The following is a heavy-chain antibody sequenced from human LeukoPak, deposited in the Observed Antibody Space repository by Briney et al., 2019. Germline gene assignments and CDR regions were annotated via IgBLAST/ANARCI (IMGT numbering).Heavy chain of an antibody. CDR3: ARDSYYYDSSGYYYYFDY. V-gene: IGHV4-59*01. J-gene: IGHJ4*02. CDR2: IYYSGST. Sequence: SETLSLTCTVSGDSISSYYWSWIRQPPGKGLEWIGYIYYSGSTNYNPSLKSRVTISVDTSKNQFSLKLSSVTAAGTAVYYCARDSYYYDSSGYYYYFDYWGQGTLVTVSS. CDR1: GDSISSYY. D-gene: IGHD3-22*01.